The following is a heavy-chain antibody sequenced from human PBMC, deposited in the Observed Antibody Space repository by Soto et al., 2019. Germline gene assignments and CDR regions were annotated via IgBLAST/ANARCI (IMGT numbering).Heavy chain of an antibody. CDR2: IRSKANSYAT. V-gene: IGHV3-73*01. J-gene: IGHJ4*02. D-gene: IGHD6-19*01. CDR1: GFTFSGSA. CDR3: TRQVGSSGWYLDYYFDY. Sequence: GGSLRLSCAASGFTFSGSAMHWVRQASGKGLEWVGRIRSKANSYATAYAASVKGRFTISRDDSKNTAYLQMNSLKTEDTAVYYCTRQVGSSGWYLDYYFDYWGQGTLFTVSS.